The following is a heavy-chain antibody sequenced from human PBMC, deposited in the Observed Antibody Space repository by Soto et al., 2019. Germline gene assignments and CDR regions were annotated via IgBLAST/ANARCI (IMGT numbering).Heavy chain of an antibody. CDR3: ARTWGSKNDN. V-gene: IGHV4-59*01. CDR1: GGSLSSYY. D-gene: IGHD3-16*01. Sequence: SETLSLTCVVSGGSLSSYYWSWIRQPLGKGLEWIGYIYYSGSTNYNPSLKSRVTISVDTSKNQFSLKLSSVTAADTAVYYCARTWGSKNDNWGLGTLVTVSS. J-gene: IGHJ4*01. CDR2: IYYSGST.